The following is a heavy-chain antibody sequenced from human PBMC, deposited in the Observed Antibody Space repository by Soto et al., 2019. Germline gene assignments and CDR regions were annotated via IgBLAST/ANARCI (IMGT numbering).Heavy chain of an antibody. Sequence: GSLRLSCAASVFTFSSYGMHWVRQAPGKGLEWVAVISYDGSNKYYADSVKGRFTISRDNSKNTLYLQMNSLRAEDTAVYYCAKDAGYCSNGVCYKVDAFDIWGQGTMVTVSS. CDR1: VFTFSSYG. CDR2: ISYDGSNK. J-gene: IGHJ3*02. V-gene: IGHV3-30*18. CDR3: AKDAGYCSNGVCYKVDAFDI. D-gene: IGHD2-8*01.